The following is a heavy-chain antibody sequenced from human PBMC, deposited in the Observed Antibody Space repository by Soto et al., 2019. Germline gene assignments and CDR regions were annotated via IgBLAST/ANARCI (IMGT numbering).Heavy chain of an antibody. D-gene: IGHD4-17*01. J-gene: IGHJ4*02. Sequence: QVQLQESCPGLVKPSETLSLTCTVSGGSIRDYFWTWVRQPPGKGLEWIGYIYYSGRTNYNPSLKSRVSISVDTSKNHFSLQLRSVTAADTAVYYCARVGGDDFGDSGGFDYWGQGTLVTVSS. CDR3: ARVGGDDFGDSGGFDY. V-gene: IGHV4-59*01. CDR2: IYYSGRT. CDR1: GGSIRDYF.